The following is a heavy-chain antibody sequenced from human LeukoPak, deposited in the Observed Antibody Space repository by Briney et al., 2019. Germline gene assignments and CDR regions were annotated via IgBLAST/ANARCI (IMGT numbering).Heavy chain of an antibody. D-gene: IGHD4-17*01. V-gene: IGHV3-23*01. CDR2: VSGTGDTT. CDR1: GFTFGRYA. CDR3: MRSDYGGLVDP. Sequence: GGSLRLTCVASGFTFGRYAMSWVRQAPGKGLEWVSSVSGTGDTTYYADSVKGRFTISRDNSKNTLYLEMNSLRVDDTATYFCMRSDYGGLVDPWGQGTLVTVSS. J-gene: IGHJ5*02.